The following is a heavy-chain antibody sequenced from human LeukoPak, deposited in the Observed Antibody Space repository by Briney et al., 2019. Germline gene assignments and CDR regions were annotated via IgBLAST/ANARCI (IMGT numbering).Heavy chain of an antibody. CDR1: GYTFSSHW. J-gene: IGHJ4*02. Sequence: PGGSLRLSCAASGYTFSSHWMPWVRQAPGKGLVWVSRINGDGSTTTYADSVKGRFTISRDNAKNTLYLQMNSLRAEDTAVYYCARVSAAGTHFDYWGQGALVTVSS. CDR3: ARVSAAGTHFDY. V-gene: IGHV3-74*01. D-gene: IGHD6-13*01. CDR2: INGDGSTT.